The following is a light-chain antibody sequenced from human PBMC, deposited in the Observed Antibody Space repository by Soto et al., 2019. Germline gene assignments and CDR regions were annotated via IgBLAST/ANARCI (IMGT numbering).Light chain of an antibody. CDR3: AAWDDSLSGFYV. V-gene: IGLV1-47*01. Sequence: QSVLTQPPSASGTPGQRGTISCSGSSSNIGSNSVYWYQQLPGTAPKLLIYRNNQRPSGVPDRFSGSKSGTSASLAISGLRSEDEADYYCAAWDDSLSGFYVFGTGTKLTVL. CDR2: RNN. CDR1: SSNIGSNS. J-gene: IGLJ1*01.